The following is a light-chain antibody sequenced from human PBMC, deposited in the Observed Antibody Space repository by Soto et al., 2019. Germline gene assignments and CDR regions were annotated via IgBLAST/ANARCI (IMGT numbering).Light chain of an antibody. Sequence: EVVMTQSPATLSLSPGERATLSCRASQSVSSLSAWYQQKPGQAPRLLIYRASTRASGISGRFSGSGSGTEFTLTITSLQSEDFGVYYCQQYNEWPITFGQGTRLDIK. CDR2: RAS. CDR3: QQYNEWPIT. CDR1: QSVSSL. J-gene: IGKJ5*01. V-gene: IGKV3-15*01.